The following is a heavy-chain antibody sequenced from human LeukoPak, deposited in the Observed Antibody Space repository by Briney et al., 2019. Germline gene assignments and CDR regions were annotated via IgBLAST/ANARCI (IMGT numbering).Heavy chain of an antibody. D-gene: IGHD6-13*01. J-gene: IGHJ4*02. CDR3: TRDEPPRYSSSWYGDY. CDR1: GFTFGDYA. CDR2: IRSKAYGGTT. V-gene: IGHV3-49*03. Sequence: RSLRLSCTASGFTFGDYAMSWFRQAPGKGLEWVGFIRSKAYGGTTEYAASVKGRFTISRDDSKSIAYLQMNSLKTEDTAVYYCTRDEPPRYSSSWYGDYWGQGTLVTVSS.